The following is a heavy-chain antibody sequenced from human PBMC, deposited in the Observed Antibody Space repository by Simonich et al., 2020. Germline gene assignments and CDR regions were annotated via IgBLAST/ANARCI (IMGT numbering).Heavy chain of an antibody. V-gene: IGHV1-2*06. J-gene: IGHJ4*02. D-gene: IGHD7-27*01. CDR3: ASGWDWGFSHMSDY. CDR1: GYTFTGYY. Sequence: QVQLVQSGAEVKKPGASVKVSCKASGYTFTGYYMHWVRQAPGQGLEGMGRINPNSGGTNYAQKLQGRVTMTRDTSISTAYMELSRLRSDDTAVYYCASGWDWGFSHMSDYWGQGTLVTVSS. CDR2: INPNSGGT.